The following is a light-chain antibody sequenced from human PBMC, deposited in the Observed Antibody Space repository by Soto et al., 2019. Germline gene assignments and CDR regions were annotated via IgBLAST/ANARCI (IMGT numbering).Light chain of an antibody. J-gene: IGLJ1*01. CDR1: SSDVGGYNY. CDR3: SSYTSSSTRV. V-gene: IGLV2-14*01. CDR2: DVS. Sequence: QSVLTQPASVSGSPGQSITISCTGTSSDVGGYNYVSWYQQHPAKAPKLMIYDVSNRPSGVSNRFSGSKSANTASLTISGLQAEDEDDYYCSSYTSSSTRVFGTGTKVTVL.